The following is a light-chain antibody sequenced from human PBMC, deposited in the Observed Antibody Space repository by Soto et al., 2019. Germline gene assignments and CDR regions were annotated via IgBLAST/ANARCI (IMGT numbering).Light chain of an antibody. Sequence: QSALTQPASVSGSPGQSITISCTGTSSDVGGYGYVSWYQQHPGKAPKLMIYEVDYRPSGVSDRFSGSKSGNTASLTISGLQAEDEADYYCTSYTSATTLVFGGGTKLTVL. CDR2: EVD. J-gene: IGLJ2*01. CDR1: SSDVGGYGY. CDR3: TSYTSATTLV. V-gene: IGLV2-14*01.